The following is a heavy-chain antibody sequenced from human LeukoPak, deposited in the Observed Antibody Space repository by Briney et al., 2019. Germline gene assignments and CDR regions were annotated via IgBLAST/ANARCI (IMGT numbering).Heavy chain of an antibody. CDR2: ISAYNGNT. V-gene: IGHV1-18*01. Sequence: ASVKVSCKASGYTFTSYGISWVRQAPGQGLEWMGWISAYNGNTNYAQKLQGRVAMTTDTSTSTAYMELRSLRSEDTAVYYCAFAFGGVIVTAFDIWGQGTMVTVSS. J-gene: IGHJ3*02. CDR1: GYTFTSYG. D-gene: IGHD3-16*02. CDR3: AFAFGGVIVTAFDI.